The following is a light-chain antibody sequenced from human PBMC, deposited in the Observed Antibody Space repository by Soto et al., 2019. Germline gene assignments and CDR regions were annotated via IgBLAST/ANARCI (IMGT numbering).Light chain of an antibody. CDR3: QQYYSSPPYT. CDR1: QSVLYSSNNKNY. Sequence: DIVMTQSPDSLAVSLCERSTINCKSSQSVLYSSNNKNYLACYQQKPGQPPKLLIYWASTRESGVPDRFSGSGSWTDFTLTIRSLQAEDVAVYYCQQYYSSPPYTFGQGTKLEIK. V-gene: IGKV4-1*01. CDR2: WAS. J-gene: IGKJ2*01.